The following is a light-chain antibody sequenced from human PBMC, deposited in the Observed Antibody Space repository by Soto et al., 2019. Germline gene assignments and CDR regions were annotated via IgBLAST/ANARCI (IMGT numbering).Light chain of an antibody. CDR2: WAS. V-gene: IGKV4-1*01. J-gene: IGKJ4*01. Sequence: DIVMTQSPDSLAVSLGERATINCKSSQRVLYSSNNKNYLAWYQQKPGQPLKLLIDWASTRESGVPDRFSGSGSGTDFTLTISSLHAEDVAVYYCQEYYSSPLTFGGGTKVEI. CDR3: QEYYSSPLT. CDR1: QRVLYSSNNKNY.